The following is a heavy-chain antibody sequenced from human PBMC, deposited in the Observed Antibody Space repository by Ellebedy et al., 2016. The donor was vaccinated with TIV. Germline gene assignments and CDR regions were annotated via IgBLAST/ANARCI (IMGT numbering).Heavy chain of an antibody. CDR3: AGRYSGYDGYFDY. CDR1: GGSFSGYY. J-gene: IGHJ4*02. V-gene: IGHV4-34*01. D-gene: IGHD5-12*01. CDR2: INHSGST. Sequence: MPSETLSLTCAVYGGSFSGYYWSWIRQPPGKGLEWIGEINHSGSTNYNPSLKSRVTVSVDTSKNQFSLKLSSVTAADTAVYYCAGRYSGYDGYFDYWGQGTLVTVS.